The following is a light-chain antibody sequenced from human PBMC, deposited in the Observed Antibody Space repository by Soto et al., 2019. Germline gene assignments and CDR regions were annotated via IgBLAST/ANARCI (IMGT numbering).Light chain of an antibody. CDR2: GAS. Sequence: EIVLTQSPGTLSLSPGERATLSCRASQSVSSSYLAWYQQKPGQAHRILIYGASSRATAIPDRFSGSGSGTDFTLTISRLEPEDFEVYYCQQYGNSRTFGQGTKVEIK. V-gene: IGKV3-20*01. CDR3: QQYGNSRT. J-gene: IGKJ1*01. CDR1: QSVSSSY.